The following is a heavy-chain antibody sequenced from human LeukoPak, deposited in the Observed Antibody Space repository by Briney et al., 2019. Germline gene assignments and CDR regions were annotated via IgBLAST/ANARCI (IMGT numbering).Heavy chain of an antibody. Sequence: GGSLRLSCAASGLTFSSYAMSWVRQAPGKGLEWVSAISGSGGSTYYADSVKGRFTISRDNSKNTLYLQMNSLRAEDTAVYYCAKAETYYYDSTPDYWGQGTLVTVSS. CDR3: AKAETYYYDSTPDY. V-gene: IGHV3-23*01. CDR2: ISGSGGST. D-gene: IGHD3-22*01. J-gene: IGHJ4*02. CDR1: GLTFSSYA.